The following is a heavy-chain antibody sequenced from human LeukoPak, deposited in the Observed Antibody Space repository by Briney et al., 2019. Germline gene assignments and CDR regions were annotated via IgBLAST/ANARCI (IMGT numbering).Heavy chain of an antibody. D-gene: IGHD4-11*01. CDR1: AGSISSSNYY. V-gene: IGHV4-39*07. Sequence: SETLSLTCTVSAGSISSSNYYWGWIRQPPGKGLEWIGSIYYSGRTYYNPSLKSRVTISVDKSKNQFSLKLSSVTAADTAVYYCARDRGYSNYGYYYYYMDVWGKGTTVTVSS. CDR2: IYYSGRT. J-gene: IGHJ6*03. CDR3: ARDRGYSNYGYYYYYMDV.